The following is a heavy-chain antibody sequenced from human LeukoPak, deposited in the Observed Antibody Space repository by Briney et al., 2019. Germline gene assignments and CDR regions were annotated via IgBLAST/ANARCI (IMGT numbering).Heavy chain of an antibody. CDR3: ARHGGVPFTKYYFDY. CDR2: IYYSGST. CDR1: GGSISSYY. D-gene: IGHD2-2*01. V-gene: IGHV4-59*08. J-gene: IGHJ4*02. Sequence: SETLSLTCTVSGGSISSYYWSWIRQPPGKGLEWIGYIYYSGSTNYNPSLKSRVTISVDTSKNQFSLKLSSVTAADTAVYYCARHGGVPFTKYYFDYWGQGTLVTVSS.